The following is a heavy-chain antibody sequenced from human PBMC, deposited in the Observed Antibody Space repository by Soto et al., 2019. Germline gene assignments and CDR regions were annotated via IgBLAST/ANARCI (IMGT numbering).Heavy chain of an antibody. CDR2: TSYTENT. Sequence: WSCIKKIPGKRLEWIAYTSYTENTNYNPSLKSRVTTSMDTSKNQLSLKLTAMTAADTAVYYCARDMHAGFTHYFVPWGQGTLVTVSA. J-gene: IGHJ5*02. CDR3: ARDMHAGFTHYFVP. D-gene: IGHD1-26*01. V-gene: IGHV4-59*01.